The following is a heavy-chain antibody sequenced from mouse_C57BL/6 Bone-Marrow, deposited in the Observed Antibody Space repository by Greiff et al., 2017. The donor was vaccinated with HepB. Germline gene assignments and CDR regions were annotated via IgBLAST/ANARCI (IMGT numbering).Heavy chain of an antibody. CDR2: ISSGGSYT. CDR1: GFTFSSYG. V-gene: IGHV5-6*01. J-gene: IGHJ1*03. Sequence: EVQLQESGGDLVKPGGSLKLSCAASGFTFSSYGMSWVRQTPDKRLEWVATISSGGSYTYYPDSVKGRFTISRDNAKNTLYLQMSSLKSEDTAMYYCARRGIYDYDEYFDVWGTGTTVTVSS. D-gene: IGHD2-4*01. CDR3: ARRGIYDYDEYFDV.